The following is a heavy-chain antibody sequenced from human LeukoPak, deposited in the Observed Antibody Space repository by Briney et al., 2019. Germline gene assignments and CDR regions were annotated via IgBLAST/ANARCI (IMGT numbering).Heavy chain of an antibody. CDR2: IIPIFGTA. J-gene: IGHJ6*03. D-gene: IGHD3-22*01. Sequence: ASVKVSCKASGGTFSSYAISWVRQAPGQGLEWMGGIIPIFGTANYAQKFQGRVTITTDESTSTAYMELSSLRFEDTAVYYCARNYYDSSGYYHYYYYMDVWGKGTTVTVS. CDR1: GGTFSSYA. CDR3: ARNYYDSSGYYHYYYYMDV. V-gene: IGHV1-69*05.